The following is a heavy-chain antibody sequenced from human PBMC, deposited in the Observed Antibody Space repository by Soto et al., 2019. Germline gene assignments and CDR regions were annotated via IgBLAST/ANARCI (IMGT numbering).Heavy chain of an antibody. CDR1: VFTSSG. J-gene: IGHJ3*01. D-gene: IGHD3-3*01. Sequence: QDQLVQSGAEVKKPGASVKVSCKASVFTSSGISWVRQAPGQRLEWMGWISTHNGNTIYAQKFQGRVIMTMDTSTTTVFMELRSLRPDDTPVYLCAREGILGLFDAYDLWGQGTMVTVSS. CDR3: AREGILGLFDAYDL. V-gene: IGHV1-18*04. CDR2: ISTHNGNT.